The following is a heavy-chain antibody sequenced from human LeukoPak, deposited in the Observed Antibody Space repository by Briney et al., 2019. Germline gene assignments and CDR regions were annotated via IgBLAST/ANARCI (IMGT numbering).Heavy chain of an antibody. CDR1: GFTFSSYA. D-gene: IGHD6-19*01. J-gene: IGHJ6*02. Sequence: GGSLRLSCAASGFTFSSYAMSWVRQAPGKGLEWVSVISDSGSSTYYADSVKGRFTISRDNSKNTLYLQMNSLRAEDTAVYYCAKTIAVAGEFYYGMDVWGQGTTVTVSS. V-gene: IGHV3-23*01. CDR3: AKTIAVAGEFYYGMDV. CDR2: ISDSGSST.